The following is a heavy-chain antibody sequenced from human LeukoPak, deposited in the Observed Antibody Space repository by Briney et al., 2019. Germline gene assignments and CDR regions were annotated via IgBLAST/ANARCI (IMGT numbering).Heavy chain of an antibody. CDR3: ASGTTDIVVVPATLRNYYFDY. CDR2: IIPMFGSA. V-gene: IGHV1-69*06. J-gene: IGHJ4*02. D-gene: IGHD2-2*01. Sequence: SVKVSCKASGGTFSSYEISWVRQAPGQGLEWMGGIIPMFGSAKYAQKFQGRVTITADKSTSTAYMELSSLRSEDTAVYYCASGTTDIVVVPATLRNYYFDYWGQGTLVTVSS. CDR1: GGTFSSYE.